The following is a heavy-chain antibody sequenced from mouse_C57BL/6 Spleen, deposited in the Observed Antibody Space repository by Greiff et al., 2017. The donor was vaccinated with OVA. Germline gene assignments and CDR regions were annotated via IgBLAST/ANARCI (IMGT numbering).Heavy chain of an antibody. CDR3: ARSGTYYFDY. V-gene: IGHV1-55*01. CDR2: IYPGSGST. Sequence: QVQLQQPGAELVKPGASVKMSCKASGYTFTSYWITWVKQRPGQGLEWIGDIYPGSGSTNYNEKFKSKATLTVDTASSTAYMQLSSLTSDDAAVYYCARSGTYYFDYWGQGTTLTVSS. D-gene: IGHD4-1*01. J-gene: IGHJ2*01. CDR1: GYTFTSYW.